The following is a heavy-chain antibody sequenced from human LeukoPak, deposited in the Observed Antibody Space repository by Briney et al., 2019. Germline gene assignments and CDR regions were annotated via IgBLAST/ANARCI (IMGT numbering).Heavy chain of an antibody. CDR2: IKQDGSEK. J-gene: IGHJ4*02. Sequence: GGSLRLSCAASGFTFSSYWMSWVRQAPGKGLEWVANIKQDGSEKYYVDSVKGRFTISRDNAKNSLYLQMNSLRAEDTAVYYCASWSDYDILTGTDYWGQGTLVTVSS. V-gene: IGHV3-7*01. CDR3: ASWSDYDILTGTDY. D-gene: IGHD3-9*01. CDR1: GFTFSSYW.